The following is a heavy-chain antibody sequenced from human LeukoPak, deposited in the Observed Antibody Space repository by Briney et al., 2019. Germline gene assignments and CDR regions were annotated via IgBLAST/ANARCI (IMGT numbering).Heavy chain of an antibody. D-gene: IGHD5-18*01. CDR3: ARSYGQYYYYYGMDV. V-gene: IGHV7-4-1*02. CDR1: GYTFTSYA. Sequence: ASVKVSCKASGYTFTSYAMNWARQAPGQGLEWMGWINTNTGNPTYAQGFTGRFVFSLDTSVSTAYLQISSLKAEDTAVYYCARSYGQYYYYYGMDVWGQGTTVTVSS. CDR2: INTNTGNP. J-gene: IGHJ6*02.